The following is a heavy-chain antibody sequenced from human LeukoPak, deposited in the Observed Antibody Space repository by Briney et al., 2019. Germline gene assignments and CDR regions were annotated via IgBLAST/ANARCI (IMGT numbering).Heavy chain of an antibody. CDR2: IYPGDSDT. CDR1: GYSFTSYW. CDR3: ARYGYYYGSGSYYWDY. Sequence: GESLKISCKGSGYSFTSYWIGWVRQMPGKGLEWMGIIYPGDSDTRYSPSFQGQVTISADKSISTAYLQWSSLKASDTAMYYCARYGYYYGSGSYYWDYWGRGTLVTVSS. J-gene: IGHJ4*02. D-gene: IGHD3-10*01. V-gene: IGHV5-51*01.